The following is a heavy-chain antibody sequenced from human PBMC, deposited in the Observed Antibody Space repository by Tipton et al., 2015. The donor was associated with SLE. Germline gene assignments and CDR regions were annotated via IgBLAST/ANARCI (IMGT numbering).Heavy chain of an antibody. D-gene: IGHD3-10*01. V-gene: IGHV4-39*01. CDR2: VFYSENN. CDR1: GDSTRSNYYY. J-gene: IGHJ4*02. CDR3: ASLRLRFGELSTYYYFDY. Sequence: TLSLTCTVSGDSTRSNYYYWDWIRQPPGKGLEWLGTVFYSENNSYNPSLRNRVTISADTSKNQVSLRLSHVTAADTAVYYCASLRLRFGELSTYYYFDYWGQGTLITVSS.